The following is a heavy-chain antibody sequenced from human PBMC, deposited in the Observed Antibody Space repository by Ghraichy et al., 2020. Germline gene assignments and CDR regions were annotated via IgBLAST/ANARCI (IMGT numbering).Heavy chain of an antibody. D-gene: IGHD4-17*01. CDR3: ARGPADYYGDYRTY. V-gene: IGHV3-21*01. Sequence: SVKGRFTISRDNAKNSLYLQMNSLRAEDTAVYYCARGPADYYGDYRTYWGQGTLVTVSS. J-gene: IGHJ4*02.